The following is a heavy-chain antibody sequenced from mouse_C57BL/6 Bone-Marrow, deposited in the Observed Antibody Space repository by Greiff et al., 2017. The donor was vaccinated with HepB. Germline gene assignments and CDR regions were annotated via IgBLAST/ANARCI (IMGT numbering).Heavy chain of an antibody. CDR1: GFTFTDYY. CDR2: IRNKANGYTT. J-gene: IGHJ3*01. V-gene: IGHV7-3*01. D-gene: IGHD4-1*01. Sequence: EVQRVESGGGLVQPGGSLSLSCAASGFTFTDYYMSWVRQPPGKALEWLGFIRNKANGYTTEYSASVKGRFTISRDNSQSILYLQMNALRAEDSATYYCASRTGFAYWGQGTLVTVSA. CDR3: ASRTGFAY.